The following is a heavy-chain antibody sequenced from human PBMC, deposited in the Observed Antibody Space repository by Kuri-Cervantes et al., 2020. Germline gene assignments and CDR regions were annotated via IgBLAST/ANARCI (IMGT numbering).Heavy chain of an antibody. V-gene: IGHV3-23*03. CDR3: AKQTGWDIRGVIFADAFDI. CDR1: GFTFSSYA. J-gene: IGHJ3*02. D-gene: IGHD3-10*01. CDR2: IHSGGST. Sequence: GESLKISCAASGFTFSSYAMSWVRQAPGKGLEWVSVIHSGGSTYYGHSVKGRFTISRDNSKNTLYLQMNSLRAEDTAVYYCAKQTGWDIRGVIFADAFDIWGQGTMVTVSS.